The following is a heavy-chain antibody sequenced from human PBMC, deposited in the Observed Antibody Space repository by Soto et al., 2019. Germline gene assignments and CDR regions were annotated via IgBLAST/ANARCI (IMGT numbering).Heavy chain of an antibody. Sequence: QVQLVQSGAEVKKPGSSVKVSCKASGGTFSSYAISWVRQAPGQGLEWMGGIIPIFGTAKYAQKFQGRVTSLADESTSTAYMVLISLRSEETAVNYWAIISSKWYKDDFDYWGQGTLVTVSS. J-gene: IGHJ4*02. V-gene: IGHV1-69*12. D-gene: IGHD6-13*01. CDR1: GGTFSSYA. CDR2: IIPIFGTA. CDR3: AIISSKWYKDDFDY.